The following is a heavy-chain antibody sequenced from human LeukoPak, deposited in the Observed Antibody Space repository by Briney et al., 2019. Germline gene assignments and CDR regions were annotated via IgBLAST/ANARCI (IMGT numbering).Heavy chain of an antibody. J-gene: IGHJ4*02. Sequence: SVKVSCKASGGTFISYAISWVRQAPGQGREWVGGIIPIFGTANYAQKFQGRVTITADESTSTAYMELSNLRSEDTAVYYCAKGGVARPFDYWGQGTLVTVSS. CDR3: AKGGVARPFDY. CDR1: GGTFISYA. CDR2: IIPIFGTA. D-gene: IGHD3-16*01. V-gene: IGHV1-69*13.